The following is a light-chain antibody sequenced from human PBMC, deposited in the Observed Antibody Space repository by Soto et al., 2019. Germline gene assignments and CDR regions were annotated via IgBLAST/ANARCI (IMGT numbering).Light chain of an antibody. V-gene: IGKV3-11*01. CDR3: QQRSNWRGT. Sequence: EIVLTQSPATLSLSPGERATLSCRASQSVSSYLAWYQQKPGQAPRLLIYDASNRATGIPARFSGSGSGTDFTLTISSLEPEDFAFYYCQQRSNWRGTFGPGTKVDIK. CDR1: QSVSSY. CDR2: DAS. J-gene: IGKJ3*01.